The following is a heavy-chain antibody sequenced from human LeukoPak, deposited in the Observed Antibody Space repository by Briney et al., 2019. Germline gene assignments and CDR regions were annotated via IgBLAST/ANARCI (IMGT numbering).Heavy chain of an antibody. J-gene: IGHJ4*02. CDR1: GFTFGKYW. V-gene: IGHV3-7*03. D-gene: IGHD3-3*01. CDR2: IKLDGSEK. Sequence: GGSLRLSCVASGFTFGKYWMSWVRQAPGKGPEWVANIKLDGSEKNYVDSVKGRFTISRDNTKNSLYLQMNSLRAEDTAVFYCARDQYDTWSRRGNFDSWGQGTLVIVSS. CDR3: ARDQYDTWSRRGNFDS.